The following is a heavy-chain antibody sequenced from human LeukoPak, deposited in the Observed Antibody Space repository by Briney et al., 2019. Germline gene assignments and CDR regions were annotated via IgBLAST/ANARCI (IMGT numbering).Heavy chain of an antibody. CDR1: GFTFSSYE. CDR3: ARELNGAFDP. Sequence: PGGSLRLSCAASGFTFSSYEMNWVRQAPGKGLGWVSYISSSDSPIYYADSVKGRFTISRDNAKNSLYLQMISLRAEDTAVYYCARELNGAFDPWGQGTLVTVSS. D-gene: IGHD1-1*01. J-gene: IGHJ5*02. CDR2: ISSSDSPI. V-gene: IGHV3-48*03.